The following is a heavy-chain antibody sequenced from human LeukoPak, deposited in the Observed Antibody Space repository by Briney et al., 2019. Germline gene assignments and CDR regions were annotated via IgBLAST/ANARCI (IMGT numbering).Heavy chain of an antibody. CDR2: INPNTAGT. CDR1: GYTFIAYY. CDR3: AKNDGYCSSGACYRFDY. V-gene: IGHV1-2*02. D-gene: IGHD2-21*02. J-gene: IGHJ4*02. Sequence: GASVKVSCKAAGYTFIAYYIHWVRQAPGQGLEWIGCINPNTAGTKYVQKFQGRVTMTRDTSISTAYMELSNLTSDDTATYYCAKNDGYCSSGACYRFDYWGQGTLVSVSS.